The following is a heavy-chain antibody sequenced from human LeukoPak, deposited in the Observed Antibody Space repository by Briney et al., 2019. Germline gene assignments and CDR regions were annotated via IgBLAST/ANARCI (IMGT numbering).Heavy chain of an antibody. CDR3: AGRLTIFGVVYGMDV. CDR2: IYYSGST. Sequence: IPSQTLSLTCTVSGGSISSGGYYWSWIRQHPGKGLEWIGYIYYSGSTYYNPSLKSRVTISVDTSKNQFSLKLSSVTAADTAVYYCAGRLTIFGVVYGMDVWGQGTTVTVSS. V-gene: IGHV4-31*03. D-gene: IGHD3-3*01. CDR1: GGSISSGGYY. J-gene: IGHJ6*02.